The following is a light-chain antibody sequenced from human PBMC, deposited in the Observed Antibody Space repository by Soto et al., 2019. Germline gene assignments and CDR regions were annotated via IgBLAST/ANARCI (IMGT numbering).Light chain of an antibody. J-gene: IGLJ1*01. CDR2: EVD. CDR3: SSHAAITV. V-gene: IGLV2-8*01. Sequence: QSVLTQPPSASGSPGQSVTISCTGSSGDVGGYNYVSWYQHHPGKAPKLIIYEVDKRSSGVPDRFSGSKSGNTASLTVSGLQAEDEADYYCSSHAAITVFGTGTKVTVL. CDR1: SGDVGGYNY.